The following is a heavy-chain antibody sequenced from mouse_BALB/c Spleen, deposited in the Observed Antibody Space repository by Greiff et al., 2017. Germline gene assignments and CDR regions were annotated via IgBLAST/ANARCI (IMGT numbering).Heavy chain of an antibody. CDR2: IYPSDSYT. D-gene: IGHD2-4*01. V-gene: IGHV1-69*02. CDR1: GYTFTSYW. CDR3: TRHDDYDYFDY. J-gene: IGHJ2*01. Sequence: QVQLQQPGAELVRPGASVKLSCKASGYTFTSYWINWVKQRPGQGLEWIGNIYPSDSYTNYNQKFKDKATLTVDKSSSTAYMQLSIPTSEDSAVYYCTRHDDYDYFDYWGQGTTLTVSS.